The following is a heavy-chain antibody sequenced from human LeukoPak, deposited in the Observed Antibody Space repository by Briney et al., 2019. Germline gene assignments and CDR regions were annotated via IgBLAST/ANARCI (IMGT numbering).Heavy chain of an antibody. CDR3: ARWYCSSTSCPFDY. Sequence: SETLSLTRTVSGGSISSSSYYWGWIRQPPGKGLEWIGSIYYSGSTYYNPSLKSRVTISVDTSKNQFSLKLSSVTAADTAVYYCARWYCSSTSCPFDYWGQGTLVTVSS. J-gene: IGHJ4*02. CDR2: IYYSGST. CDR1: GGSISSSSYY. D-gene: IGHD2-2*01. V-gene: IGHV4-39*01.